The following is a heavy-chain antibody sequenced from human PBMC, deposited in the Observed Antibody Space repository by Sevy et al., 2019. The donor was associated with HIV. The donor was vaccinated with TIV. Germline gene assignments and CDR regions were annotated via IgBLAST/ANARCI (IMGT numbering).Heavy chain of an antibody. J-gene: IGHJ5*02. CDR3: TRLQYSESSRWFDP. D-gene: IGHD1-26*01. CDR1: GFTFNSYW. Sequence: GGSLRLSCGASGFTFNSYWMTWVRQAPGKGLEWVGNIKEDGSEKYYVDSVKGRFTISRDNTKNSLYLQMTSLSAEDTAVYYCTRLQYSESSRWFDPWGQGTLVTVSS. V-gene: IGHV3-7*01. CDR2: IKEDGSEK.